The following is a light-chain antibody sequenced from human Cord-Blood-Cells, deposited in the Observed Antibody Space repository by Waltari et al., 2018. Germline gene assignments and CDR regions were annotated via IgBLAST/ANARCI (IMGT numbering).Light chain of an antibody. CDR1: SSDVGGYNY. CDR3: SSYTSSSTLVV. J-gene: IGLJ2*01. CDR2: DVS. Sequence: QSALTQPASVSGSPGQSIPISCTGTSSDVGGYNYVSWDQQPPGKAPKLMIYDVSNRPSGVSSRVPGSRSGNTASRTICGLQAEDEADYYCSSYTSSSTLVVFGGGTKLTVL. V-gene: IGLV2-14*01.